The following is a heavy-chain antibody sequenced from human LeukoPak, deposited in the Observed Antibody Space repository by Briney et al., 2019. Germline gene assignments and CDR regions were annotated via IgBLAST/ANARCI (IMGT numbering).Heavy chain of an antibody. CDR2: IKEDGSET. Sequence: GGSLRLSCAGSGFQFNTYWISWIRQAPGKGLQWLGNIKEDGSETYYVGSLKGRLTISRDNAKNSSFLEMSSLGVEDTAVYYCARDVGRFCTRGSRFSDAWGQGTLVTVSS. V-gene: IGHV3-7*05. CDR1: GFQFNTYW. D-gene: IGHD2-8*02. J-gene: IGHJ5*02. CDR3: ARDVGRFCTRGSRFSDA.